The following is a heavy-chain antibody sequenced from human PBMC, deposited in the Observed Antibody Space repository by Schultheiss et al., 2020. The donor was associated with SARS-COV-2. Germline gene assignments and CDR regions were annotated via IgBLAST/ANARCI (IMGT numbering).Heavy chain of an antibody. CDR1: GGSISSGGYY. CDR3: ARSIAAATLTFYFDY. V-gene: IGHV4-31*03. D-gene: IGHD6-13*01. J-gene: IGHJ4*02. CDR2: IYYSGST. Sequence: LRLSCTVSGGSISSGGYYWSWIRQHPGKGLEWIGYIYYSGSTYYNPSLKSRVTISVDTSKNQFSLKLSSVTAADTAVYYCARSIAAATLTFYFDYWGQGTLVTVSS.